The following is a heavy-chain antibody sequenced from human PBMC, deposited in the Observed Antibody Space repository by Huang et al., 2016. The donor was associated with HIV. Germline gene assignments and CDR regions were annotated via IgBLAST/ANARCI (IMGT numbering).Heavy chain of an antibody. CDR2: ISYDGIKK. CDR1: GFTFSIHG. V-gene: IGHV3-30*18. D-gene: IGHD2-15*01. J-gene: IGHJ6*03. CDR3: VKENQWVDYYMDV. Sequence: QVQLVESGGGVVQPGTSLRLSCAASGFTFSIHGMHWVRQAAGKGLEWVAFISYDGIKKYHADSVKGRFTISRDNSENTLYLQMNRLRVEDTAVYYCVKENQWVDYYMDVWGRGTTVTVPS.